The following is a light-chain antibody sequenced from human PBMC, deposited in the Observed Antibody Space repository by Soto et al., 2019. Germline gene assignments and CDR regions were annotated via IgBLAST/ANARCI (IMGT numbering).Light chain of an antibody. CDR2: GNS. CDR1: SSNIGAGYD. CDR3: QSYDSSLSAHVV. J-gene: IGLJ2*01. V-gene: IGLV1-40*01. Sequence: QSVLTQPPSVSGAPGQRVTISCTGSSSNIGAGYDVHWYQQRPGTAPKLLIYGNSNRPSGVPDRCSGSKSGTSASLAITWLQAEDEADYYCQSYDSSLSAHVVFGGGTQLTVL.